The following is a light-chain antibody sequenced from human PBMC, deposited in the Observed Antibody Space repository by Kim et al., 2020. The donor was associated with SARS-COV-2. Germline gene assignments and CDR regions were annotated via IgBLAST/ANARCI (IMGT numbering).Light chain of an antibody. CDR3: LQDYHYPRT. CDR1: QGIRNE. V-gene: IGKV1-6*01. CDR2: ATS. Sequence: ANQMTQSPSSLSASVGDRVTITCRASQGIRNELGWYQQKPGKAPKLLIYATSTLERGVPSRFSGSGSGTDFTLTISSLQPEDFATYYCLQDYHYPRTFGQGTKVDIK. J-gene: IGKJ1*01.